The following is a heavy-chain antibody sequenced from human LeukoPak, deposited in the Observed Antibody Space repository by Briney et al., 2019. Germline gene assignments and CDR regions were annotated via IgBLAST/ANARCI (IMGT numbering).Heavy chain of an antibody. V-gene: IGHV4-30-4*01. D-gene: IGHD2-2*01. CDR1: GGSVNSVDYF. CDR3: AREHLYGSSWGFQH. Sequence: SQTLSLTCTVSGGSVNSVDYFWSWIRQPPGKGLEWIGNVHYSGNTHYSPSLKSRITISIDTSRTRFSLDLSSVTAADTAVYYCAREHLYGSSWGFQHWGQGTLVTVSS. CDR2: VHYSGNT. J-gene: IGHJ1*01.